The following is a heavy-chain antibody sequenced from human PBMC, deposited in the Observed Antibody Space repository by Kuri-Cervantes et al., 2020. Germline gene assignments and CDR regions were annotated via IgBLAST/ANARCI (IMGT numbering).Heavy chain of an antibody. V-gene: IGHV3-53*01. Sequence: GESLKISCAASGFTVSSNYMSWVRQAPGKGLEWVSVIYSRGSTYYADSVKGRFTISRDNSKNTLYLQMNSLRAEDTAVYYCARMGMGSVMVRGVRSHYDFDYWGQGTLVTVSS. D-gene: IGHD3-10*01. CDR3: ARMGMGSVMVRGVRSHYDFDY. CDR1: GFTVSSNY. J-gene: IGHJ4*02. CDR2: IYSRGST.